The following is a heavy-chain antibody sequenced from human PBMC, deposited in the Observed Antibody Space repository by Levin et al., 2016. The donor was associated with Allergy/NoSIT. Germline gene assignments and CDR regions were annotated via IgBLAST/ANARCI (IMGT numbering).Heavy chain of an antibody. CDR2: ISYDGSNK. J-gene: IGHJ6*02. V-gene: IGHV3-30*18. CDR3: AKDRDYYYYGMDV. Sequence: VRQAPGKGLEWVAVISYDGSNKYYADSVKGRFTISRDNSKNTLYLQMNSLRAEDTAVYYCAKDRDYYYYGMDVWGQGTTVTVSS.